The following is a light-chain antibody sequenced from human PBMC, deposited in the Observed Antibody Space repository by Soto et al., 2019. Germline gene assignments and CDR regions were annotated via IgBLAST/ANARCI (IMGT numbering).Light chain of an antibody. Sequence: EIVLTQPPATLSVSPGERSTLSCRASQSVSSNLAWYQQKPGQAPRLLIYGASNRATGIPARFSGSGSGTDFTLTISRLEPEDFAVYYCQQYGSSLTWTFGQGTKVDIK. V-gene: IGKV3-20*01. CDR2: GAS. CDR1: QSVSSN. CDR3: QQYGSSLTWT. J-gene: IGKJ1*01.